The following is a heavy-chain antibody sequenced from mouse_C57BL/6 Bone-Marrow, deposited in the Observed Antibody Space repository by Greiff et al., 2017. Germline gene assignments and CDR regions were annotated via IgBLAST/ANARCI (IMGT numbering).Heavy chain of an antibody. CDR1: GYTFTDYN. Sequence: VQLKQSGPELVKPGASVKIPCKASGYTFTDYNMDWVKQSHGKSLEWIGDINPNNGGTIYNQKFKSKATLTVAKSSSTAYMELRSLTSEDTAVYYCARLFYYYGSRNWYFDVWGTGTTVTVSS. D-gene: IGHD1-1*01. V-gene: IGHV1-18*01. CDR3: ARLFYYYGSRNWYFDV. J-gene: IGHJ1*03. CDR2: INPNNGGT.